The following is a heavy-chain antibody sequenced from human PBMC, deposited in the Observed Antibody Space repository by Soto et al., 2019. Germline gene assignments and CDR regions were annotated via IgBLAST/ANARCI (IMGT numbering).Heavy chain of an antibody. CDR1: GYTFTSYA. J-gene: IGHJ4*02. D-gene: IGHD3-22*01. Sequence: QVQLVQSGAEVKKPGASVKVSCKASGYTFTSYAMHWVRQAPGQRLEWMGWINAGNGNTKYSQKFQGRVTITRDTSASTAYMELSSLRSEDTAVYYCAGAPRYYYDSSGYYFYPFWGQGTLVTVSS. V-gene: IGHV1-3*01. CDR2: INAGNGNT. CDR3: AGAPRYYYDSSGYYFYPF.